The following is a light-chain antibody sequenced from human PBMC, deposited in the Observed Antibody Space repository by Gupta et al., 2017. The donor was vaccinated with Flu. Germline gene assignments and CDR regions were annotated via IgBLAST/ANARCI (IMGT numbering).Light chain of an antibody. CDR1: QSLVYSGGTTD. V-gene: IGKV2-30*01. CDR2: HVS. CDR3: RQHTGWPPHT. Sequence: DVVMTQSPLSLPVTLGQPASISCRSSQSLVYSGGTTDLNWFQQRPGQSPRRLIYHVSNRDSGVPDRFSGSGSGSDFTLRISRVEAEDVGVYYCRQHTGWPPHTFGQGTKLEIK. J-gene: IGKJ2*01.